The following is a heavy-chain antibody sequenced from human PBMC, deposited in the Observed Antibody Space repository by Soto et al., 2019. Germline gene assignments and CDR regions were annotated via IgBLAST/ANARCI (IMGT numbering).Heavy chain of an antibody. D-gene: IGHD2-2*01. J-gene: IGHJ4*02. Sequence: EVHLLESGGQLVQAGGSLRLSCVPSGISFSGYTMSWVRQAPGRGLEWVASIYGNGGGTFYADSVKGRFTISRDNSKRMLFLDITALRAEDTAVYYCAKERVPDGRWNFDYWGQGTLVTVSS. CDR3: AKERVPDGRWNFDY. CDR1: GISFSGYT. CDR2: IYGNGGGT. V-gene: IGHV3-23*01.